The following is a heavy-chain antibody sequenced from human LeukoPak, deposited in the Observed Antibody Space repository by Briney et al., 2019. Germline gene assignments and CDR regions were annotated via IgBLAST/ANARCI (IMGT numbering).Heavy chain of an antibody. V-gene: IGHV3-7*01. CDR1: GFTFXXYW. CDR3: ARVQLGYCSSTSCYRETYYYYGMDV. Sequence: GFTFXXYWMSWXRXAPGKGLEWVANIKQDGSEKYYVDSVKGRFTISRDNAKNSLYLQMNSLRAEDTAVYYCARVQLGYCSSTSCYRETYYYYGMDVWGQGTTVTVSS. CDR2: IKQDGSEK. D-gene: IGHD2-2*02. J-gene: IGHJ6*02.